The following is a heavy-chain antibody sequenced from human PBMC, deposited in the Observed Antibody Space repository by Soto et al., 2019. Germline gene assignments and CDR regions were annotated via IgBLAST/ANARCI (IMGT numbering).Heavy chain of an antibody. J-gene: IGHJ6*03. V-gene: IGHV4-4*02. D-gene: IGHD3-22*01. Sequence: VRQTTGQGLEWIGEVYPSGSTHYNPSLKSRVTISVDKSKNPFSLKLTSVTAADTAVYYCARLDQHDLFFLMIRRPQRYTPFPYM. CDR2: VYPSGST. CDR3: ARLDQHDLFFLMIRRPQRYTPFPYM.